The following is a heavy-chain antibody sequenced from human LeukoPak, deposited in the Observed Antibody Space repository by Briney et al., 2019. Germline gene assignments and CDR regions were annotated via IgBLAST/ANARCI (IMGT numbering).Heavy chain of an antibody. CDR3: ARGVYRFDY. Sequence: PSETLSLTCTVSGGSISSYYWSWIRQPPGKGLEWIGYIYYSGSTNYNPSLKSRVTISVDTSKNQFSLKLSSVTAADTAVYYCARGVYRFDYWGQGTLVTVSS. V-gene: IGHV4-59*01. CDR1: GGSISSYY. D-gene: IGHD3-10*01. CDR2: IYYSGST. J-gene: IGHJ4*02.